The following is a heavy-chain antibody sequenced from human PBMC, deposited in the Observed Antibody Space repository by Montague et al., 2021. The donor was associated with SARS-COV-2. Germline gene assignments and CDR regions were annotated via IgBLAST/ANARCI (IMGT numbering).Heavy chain of an antibody. V-gene: IGHV3-53*01. CDR3: ARGGSDISADGLPYFDD. J-gene: IGHJ4*02. CDR1: GFTVGGNY. CDR2: IYSGGSP. D-gene: IGHD3-16*01. Sequence: SLRLSCAASGFTVGGNYMSWVRQAPGKGLEWVSVIYSGGSPYYADSVRGRLTISRDNSKNTLYLQMNSLRAEDTAVYFCARGGSDISADGLPYFDDWGQGTLVTVSS.